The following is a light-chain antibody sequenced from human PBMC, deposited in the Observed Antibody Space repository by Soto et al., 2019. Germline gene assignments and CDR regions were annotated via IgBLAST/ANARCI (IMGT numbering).Light chain of an antibody. Sequence: SYELTQPSSVSVSPGQTARITCSGDVLAKKYARWFQQKPGQAPVLVIYKDSERPSGIPERFSGSRSGTTVTLTISGAQVEDEADYYCYSAADNNLGVFGGGTKLTVL. CDR2: KDS. CDR3: YSAADNNLGV. CDR1: VLAKKY. J-gene: IGLJ2*01. V-gene: IGLV3-27*01.